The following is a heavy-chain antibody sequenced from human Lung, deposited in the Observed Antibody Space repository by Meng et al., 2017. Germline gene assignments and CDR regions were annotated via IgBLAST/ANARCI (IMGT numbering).Heavy chain of an antibody. CDR2: INHSGST. CDR3: ARGPTTMAHDFDY. J-gene: IGHJ4*02. CDR1: GGSFSDDY. D-gene: IGHD4-11*01. Sequence: QVQLQEWGAGLFKPSETLSLTFVVSGGSFSDDYWSWIRQPPGKGLEWIGEINHSGSTNYNPSLESRATISVDTSQNNLSLKLSSVTAADSAVYYCARGPTTMAHDFDYWGQGTLVTVSS. V-gene: IGHV4-34*01.